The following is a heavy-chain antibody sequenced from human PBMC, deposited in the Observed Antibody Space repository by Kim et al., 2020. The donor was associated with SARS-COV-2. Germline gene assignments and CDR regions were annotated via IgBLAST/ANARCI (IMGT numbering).Heavy chain of an antibody. J-gene: IGHJ4*01. CDR3: ARGVGVLGVATY. D-gene: IGHD3-3*01. V-gene: IGHV4-59*01. Sequence: SETLSLTCTVSGGSMSTYYWSWVRQPPGKGLEWIGYVYYSGSTNYNPSVKSRVTISIDTSKNQFSLKLSSVTVADTAVYYCARGVGVLGVATYWGHGTLV. CDR2: VYYSGST. CDR1: GGSMSTYY.